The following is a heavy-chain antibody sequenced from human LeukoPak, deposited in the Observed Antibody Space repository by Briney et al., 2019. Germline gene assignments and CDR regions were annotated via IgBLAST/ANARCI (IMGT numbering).Heavy chain of an antibody. D-gene: IGHD3-10*01. Sequence: GGSLRLSCAASGFSLSENWMHWVRQAPGQGLVWASRIDEFGRATFYADSVKGRFTISRDDATNTVYLQMNSLRADDTAIYFCTRDLVLGSGSYGHWGQGTLVTVSA. V-gene: IGHV3-74*01. J-gene: IGHJ1*01. CDR3: TRDLVLGSGSYGH. CDR2: IDEFGRAT. CDR1: GFSLSENW.